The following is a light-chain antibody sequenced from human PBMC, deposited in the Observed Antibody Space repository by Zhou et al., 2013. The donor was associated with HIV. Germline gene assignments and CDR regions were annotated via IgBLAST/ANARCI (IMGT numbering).Light chain of an antibody. Sequence: DIQMTQSPSSLSASVGDRVTITCRARQSISSYLNWYQQKPGKAPKLLIYAASTLQSGVPSRFSGSGSGTDFTLTISSLQPEDFATYYCQQSYSIPYTFGQGPSWRSN. J-gene: IGKJ2*01. V-gene: IGKV1-39*01. CDR2: AAS. CDR1: QSISSY. CDR3: QQSYSIPYT.